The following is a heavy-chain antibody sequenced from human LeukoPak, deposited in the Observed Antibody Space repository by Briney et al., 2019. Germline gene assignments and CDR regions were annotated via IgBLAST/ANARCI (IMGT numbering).Heavy chain of an antibody. J-gene: IGHJ3*02. CDR3: AKENHYYDSSGSEGAFDI. D-gene: IGHD3-22*01. Sequence: GGSLRLSCAASGFTFSSYAMSWVRQAPGKGLEWVSAISGSGGSTYYADSVKGRFTISRDNSKNTLYLQMNSLRAEDTAVYYCAKENHYYDSSGSEGAFDIWGQGTMVTVSS. CDR1: GFTFSSYA. V-gene: IGHV3-23*01. CDR2: ISGSGGST.